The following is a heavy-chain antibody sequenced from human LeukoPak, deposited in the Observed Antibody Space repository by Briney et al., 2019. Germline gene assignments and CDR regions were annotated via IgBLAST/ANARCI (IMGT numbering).Heavy chain of an antibody. D-gene: IGHD3-9*01. CDR3: TRVSASSYYDILTGQIDY. V-gene: IGHV3-49*03. J-gene: IGHJ4*02. Sequence: PGGSLRLSCTASGFTFGDYAMSWFRQAPGKGLEWVGFIRSKAYGGTTEYAASVKGRFTISRDDSKSIAYLQMNSLKTEDTAVYYCTRVSASSYYDILTGQIDYWGQGTLVTVSS. CDR2: IRSKAYGGTT. CDR1: GFTFGDYA.